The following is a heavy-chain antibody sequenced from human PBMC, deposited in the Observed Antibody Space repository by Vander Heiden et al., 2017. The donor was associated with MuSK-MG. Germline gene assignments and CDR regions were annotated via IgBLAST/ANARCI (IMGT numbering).Heavy chain of an antibody. J-gene: IGHJ4*02. CDR3: ARGYDFWSGSYYFDY. D-gene: IGHD3-3*01. Sequence: QVQLQESGPGLVKPSQTLSLTCPVSGGSISRGGYYWSWIRQHPGKGLEWIGYIYYSGSTYYNPSLKSRVTISVDTSKNQFSLKLSSVTAADTAVYYCARGYDFWSGSYYFDYWGQGTLVTVSS. CDR1: GGSISRGGYY. V-gene: IGHV4-31*03. CDR2: IYYSGST.